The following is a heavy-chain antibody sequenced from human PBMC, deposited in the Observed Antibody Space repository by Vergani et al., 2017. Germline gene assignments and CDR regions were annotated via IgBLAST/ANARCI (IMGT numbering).Heavy chain of an antibody. V-gene: IGHV4-39*01. CDR1: GDSIISRSYY. Sequence: QMQLQESGPGLVKASETLSLTCTVSGDSIISRSYYWGWIRQPPGKGLEWIGSIYNSGNGDSSSSLKSRVTISAEMSKNQFSLRLTSVTAADTAVYYCASGKYYSGSTSHFRGRYFDVWGRGTLVTVPS. D-gene: IGHD3-10*01. CDR3: ASGKYYSGSTSHFRGRYFDV. J-gene: IGHJ2*01. CDR2: IYNSGNG.